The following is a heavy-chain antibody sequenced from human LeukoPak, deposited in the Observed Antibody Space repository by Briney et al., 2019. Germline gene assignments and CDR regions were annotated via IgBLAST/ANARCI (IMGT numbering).Heavy chain of an antibody. J-gene: IGHJ5*02. CDR3: TRGTGGSA. V-gene: IGHV3-48*04. CDR2: ISGGDTTI. CDR1: GFTFSSYG. Sequence: PGGSLRLSCAASGFTFSSYGMHWVRQAPGKGLEWVSYISGGDTTIYYADSVRGRFTISRDNAKNSLYLQMNSLRAEDTALYYCTRGTGGSAWGQGTLVTVSS. D-gene: IGHD2-15*01.